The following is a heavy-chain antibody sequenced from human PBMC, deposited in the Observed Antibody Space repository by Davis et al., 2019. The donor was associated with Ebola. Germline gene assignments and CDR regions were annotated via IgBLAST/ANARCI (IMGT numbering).Heavy chain of an antibody. Sequence: GESLKIPCKVSGYSFTTYWIGWVRQMPGKGLEWMGTVYPGDSDIRYSPSFQGHVTISAEKSSNTAYLQWSSLKASDTATYYCAKLGRSSDYYGRHFDWWGQGTRVTVSS. V-gene: IGHV5-51*01. J-gene: IGHJ4*02. D-gene: IGHD2-21*02. CDR2: VYPGDSDI. CDR1: GYSFTTYW. CDR3: AKLGRSSDYYGRHFDW.